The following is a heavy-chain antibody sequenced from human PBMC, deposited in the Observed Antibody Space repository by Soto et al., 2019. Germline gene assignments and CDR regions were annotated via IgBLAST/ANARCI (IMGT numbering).Heavy chain of an antibody. J-gene: IGHJ6*02. CDR3: AKDMALTYYYYGMDV. Sequence: EVQLVESGGGLVKPGGSLRLSCAASGFTFSSYSMNWVRQAPGKGLEWVSSISSSSSYIYYADSVKGRFTISRDNAKNSLSLQMNSLRPEDTALYYCAKDMALTYYYYGMDVWGQGTTVTVSS. CDR2: ISSSSSYI. V-gene: IGHV3-21*04. D-gene: IGHD7-27*01. CDR1: GFTFSSYS.